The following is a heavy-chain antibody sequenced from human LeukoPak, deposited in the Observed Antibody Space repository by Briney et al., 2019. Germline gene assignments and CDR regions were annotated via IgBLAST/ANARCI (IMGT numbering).Heavy chain of an antibody. Sequence: GSLRLSCAVSGITLSNYGMSWVRQAPGKGLEWVAGISDSGGRTNYADSVKGRFTISRDNPKNTLYLQMNSLRAEDTAVYFCAKRGVVIRVILVGFHKEAYYFDSWGQGAPVTVSS. V-gene: IGHV3-23*01. CDR2: ISDSGGRT. CDR1: GITLSNYG. J-gene: IGHJ4*02. D-gene: IGHD3-22*01. CDR3: AKRGVVIRVILVGFHKEAYYFDS.